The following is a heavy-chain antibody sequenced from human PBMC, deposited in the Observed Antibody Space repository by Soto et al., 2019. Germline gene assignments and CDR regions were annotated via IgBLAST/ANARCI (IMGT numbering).Heavy chain of an antibody. J-gene: IGHJ4*02. V-gene: IGHV4-4*02. D-gene: IGHD3-10*01. CDR1: GDSISTTNW. Sequence: PSETLSLTCAVSGDSISTTNWWSWVRQPPGKGLEWIGEIYDSGSSNYNPSLNGRVTISADKSKNQFSLELTSVTAADTAVYFCARSLGSMVRGAIVMPYFAYWGQGTLVTVSS. CDR3: ARSLGSMVRGAIVMPYFAY. CDR2: IYDSGSS.